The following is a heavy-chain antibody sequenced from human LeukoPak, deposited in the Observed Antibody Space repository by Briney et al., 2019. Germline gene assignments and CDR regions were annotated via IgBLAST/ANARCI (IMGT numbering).Heavy chain of an antibody. D-gene: IGHD3-3*01. V-gene: IGHV1-46*03. CDR3: ARDDVFWSGYWF. CDR2: TNPSGGST. Sequence: ASVKVSCKASGYTFTGYYMHWVRQAPGQGLEWMGITNPSGGSTSYAQKFQGRVTMSVDTSKSTVYMELSSLRSEDTAVYYCARDDVFWSGYWFWGQGTLVTVSS. J-gene: IGHJ4*02. CDR1: GYTFTGYY.